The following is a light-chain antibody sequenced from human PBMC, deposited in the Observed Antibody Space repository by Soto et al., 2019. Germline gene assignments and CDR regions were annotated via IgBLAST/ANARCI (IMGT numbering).Light chain of an antibody. CDR1: SSDVGGYNY. CDR2: DVS. CDR3: SSYRSSSVI. J-gene: IGLJ2*01. Sequence: QSALTQPASVSGSPGQSITISCTGTSSDVGGYNYVSWYQQHPGKVPKLMIYDVSNRPSGVSNRFSASKSGNTASLTISGLQAEDEADYYCSSYRSSSVIFGGGTKVTVL. V-gene: IGLV2-14*01.